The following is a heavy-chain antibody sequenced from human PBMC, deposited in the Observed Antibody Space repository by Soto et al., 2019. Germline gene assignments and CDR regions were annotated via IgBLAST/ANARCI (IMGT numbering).Heavy chain of an antibody. V-gene: IGHV4-34*01. CDR1: SGSFSGYY. J-gene: IGHJ4*02. Sequence: QVQLQQWGAGLLKPSETLSLRCVVNSGSFSGYYWTWIRQTPGKGLEWIGEISHSGSTNYNPSLKGRVTLAAETSKKQFPLRLSSVTAADTSLYFCARGYESSRRYLPLLDYWGQGTLVTVSS. D-gene: IGHD3-22*01. CDR2: ISHSGST. CDR3: ARGYESSRRYLPLLDY.